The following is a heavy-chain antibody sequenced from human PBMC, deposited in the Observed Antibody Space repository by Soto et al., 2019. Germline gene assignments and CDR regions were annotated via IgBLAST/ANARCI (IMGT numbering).Heavy chain of an antibody. J-gene: IGHJ3*02. CDR1: GFTFSDYY. CDR3: ATRDRSGWYSDVGSFDI. V-gene: IGHV3-11*06. CDR2: ISSSSSYT. Sequence: QVQLVESGGGLVKPGGSLRLSCAASGFTFSDYYMSWIRQAPGKGLEWVSYISSSSSYTNYADSVKGRFTISRDNAKNSLYLQMNSLRAEDTAVYYCATRDRSGWYSDVGSFDICGQGTMVTVSS. D-gene: IGHD6-19*01.